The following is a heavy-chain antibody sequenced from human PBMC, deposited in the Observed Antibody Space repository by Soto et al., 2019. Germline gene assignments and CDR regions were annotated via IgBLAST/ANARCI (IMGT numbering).Heavy chain of an antibody. Sequence: ASVKVSCKASGYTFTSYDINWVRQATGQGLEWMGWMNPNSGNTGYAQKFQGRVTMTRNTSISTAYMELSSLRSEDTAVYYCGSICSGGSCRDFDYWGQGTLVTVSS. V-gene: IGHV1-8*01. CDR1: GYTFTSYD. CDR3: GSICSGGSCRDFDY. J-gene: IGHJ4*02. D-gene: IGHD2-15*01. CDR2: MNPNSGNT.